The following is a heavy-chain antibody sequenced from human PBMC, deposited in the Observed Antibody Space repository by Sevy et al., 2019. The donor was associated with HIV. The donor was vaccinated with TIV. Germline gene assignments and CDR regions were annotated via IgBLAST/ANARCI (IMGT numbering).Heavy chain of an antibody. CDR3: AGGTAGVFQY. CDR2: INSDGKIT. J-gene: IGHJ4*02. V-gene: IGHV3-74*01. CDR1: GFKFNTHW. Sequence: GGSLRLSCAASGFKFNTHWMHWVRQAPGKGLVWVSRINSDGKITDYADSVKGRFAISRDNAKNTLYLQMDNQRHDATAVYDCAGGTAGVFQYWGQGSLVTVSS. D-gene: IGHD6-25*01.